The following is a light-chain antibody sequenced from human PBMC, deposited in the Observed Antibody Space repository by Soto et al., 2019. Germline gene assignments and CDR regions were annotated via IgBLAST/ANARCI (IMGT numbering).Light chain of an antibody. J-gene: IGKJ1*01. CDR1: QSVSGAY. Sequence: ITLTQSPGTLSLSQGEGATLSCRASQSVSGAYLAWYQPKPGQAPRLLIHGASNRATGIPDRFSGSGSGTDFTLTIGRLEPEDFAVYYCQQYLINSWAFGQGTKVDI. CDR3: QQYLINSWA. CDR2: GAS. V-gene: IGKV3-20*01.